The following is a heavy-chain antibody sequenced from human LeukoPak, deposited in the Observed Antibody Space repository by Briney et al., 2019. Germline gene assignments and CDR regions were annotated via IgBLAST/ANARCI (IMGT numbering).Heavy chain of an antibody. D-gene: IGHD1-1*01. Sequence: SETLSLTCTVSGGCISSGGYYWSWIRQHPGKGLEWIGYIYYSGSTYYNPSLKSRVTISVDTPKNQFSLKLSSVTAADAAVYYCARRPSGVQLYDCWGQGTLVTVSS. CDR1: GGCISSGGYY. J-gene: IGHJ4*02. CDR3: ARRPSGVQLYDC. CDR2: IYYSGST. V-gene: IGHV4-31*03.